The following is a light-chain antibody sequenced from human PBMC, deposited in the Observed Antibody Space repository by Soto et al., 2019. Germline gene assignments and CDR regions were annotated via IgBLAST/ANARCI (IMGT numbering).Light chain of an antibody. Sequence: QSVLTQPASVSGSPGQLITISCTGTSSDVGGYDYVSWYQQHPGKAPKLMIYDVTNRPSGVSNRFSGSKSGNTASLTISGLQAEDEADYYCISYASINTYVFGTGTKVTVL. V-gene: IGLV2-14*01. CDR2: DVT. CDR3: ISYASINTYV. CDR1: SSDVGGYDY. J-gene: IGLJ1*01.